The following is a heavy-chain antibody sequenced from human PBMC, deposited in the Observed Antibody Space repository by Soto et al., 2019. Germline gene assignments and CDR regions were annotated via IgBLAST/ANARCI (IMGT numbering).Heavy chain of an antibody. CDR1: GDSVTGRY. J-gene: IGHJ4*02. CDR3: AREGIRSTLYDH. Sequence: SETLSHTYTVSGDSVTGRYWSGSRQPPGKGLEWIGYIYYNGNINYNPSLRSRVTISVETSRSQFSLKLSSVTAADTAVYYCAREGIRSTLYDHWGQGTMVTVS. D-gene: IGHD1-20*01. V-gene: IGHV4-59*02. CDR2: IYYNGNI.